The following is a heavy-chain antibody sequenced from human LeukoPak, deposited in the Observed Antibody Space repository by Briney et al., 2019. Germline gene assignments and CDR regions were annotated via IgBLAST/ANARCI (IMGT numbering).Heavy chain of an antibody. V-gene: IGHV3-30-3*01. CDR3: AKSTYGDSPFYFDY. CDR1: GFTFSSYA. D-gene: IGHD4-17*01. J-gene: IGHJ4*02. Sequence: PGGSLRLSCAASGFTFSSYAMHWVRQAPGRGLEWVAVISYDGSNKYYADSVKGRFTISRDNSKNTLYLQMNSLRAEDTAVCYCAKSTYGDSPFYFDYWGQGTLVTVSS. CDR2: ISYDGSNK.